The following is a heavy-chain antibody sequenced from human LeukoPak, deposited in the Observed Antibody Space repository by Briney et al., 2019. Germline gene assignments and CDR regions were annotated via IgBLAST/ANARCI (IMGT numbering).Heavy chain of an antibody. V-gene: IGHV1-46*01. CDR3: ARDSPTDGFDP. D-gene: IGHD1-26*01. J-gene: IGHJ5*02. CDR1: GYTFTSYY. Sequence: GASVKVSCKASGYTFTSYYMHWVRQAPEQGLEWMGIINPSGGSTSYAQKFQGRVTMTRDTSTSTVYMELSSLRSEDTAVYYCARDSPTDGFDPWGQGTLVTVSS. CDR2: INPSGGST.